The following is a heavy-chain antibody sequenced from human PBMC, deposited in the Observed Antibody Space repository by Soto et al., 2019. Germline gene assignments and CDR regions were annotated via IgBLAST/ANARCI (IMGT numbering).Heavy chain of an antibody. V-gene: IGHV3-30-3*01. D-gene: IGHD2-2*01. CDR1: GFTFSSYA. Sequence: GGSLRLSCAASGFTFSSYAMHWVRQAPGKGLEWVAVISYDGSNKYYADSVKGRFTISRDNSKNTLYLQMSSLRSEDTAVYYCATVKYCSSTSCPKPSLGMDVWGQGTTVTVSS. CDR2: ISYDGSNK. J-gene: IGHJ6*02. CDR3: ATVKYCSSTSCPKPSLGMDV.